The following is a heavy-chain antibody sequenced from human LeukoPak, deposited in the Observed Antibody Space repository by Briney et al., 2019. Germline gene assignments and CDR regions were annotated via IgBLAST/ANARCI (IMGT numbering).Heavy chain of an antibody. D-gene: IGHD2-2*02. CDR2: IYHSGST. CDR3: ASGYCSSTSCYTPLGWFDP. Sequence: SETLSLTCTVSGYSISSGYYWGWIRQPPGKGLEWIGSIYHSGSTYYNPSLKSRGTISVDTSKNQFSLKLSSVTAADTAVYYCASGYCSSTSCYTPLGWFDPWGQGTLVTVSS. J-gene: IGHJ5*02. CDR1: GYSISSGYY. V-gene: IGHV4-38-2*02.